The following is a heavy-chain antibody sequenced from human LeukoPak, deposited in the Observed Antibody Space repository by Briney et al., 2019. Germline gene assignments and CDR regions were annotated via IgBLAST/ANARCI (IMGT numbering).Heavy chain of an antibody. CDR1: GGSISSYY. CDR3: ARDGAYCSGGSCHDAFDI. J-gene: IGHJ3*02. CDR2: IYHSGST. D-gene: IGHD2-15*01. Sequence: SETLSLTCTVSGGSISSYYWSWIRQPPGKGLEWIGYIYHSGSTYYNPSLKSRVTISVDRSKNQFSLKLSSVTAADTAVYYCARDGAYCSGGSCHDAFDIWGQGTMVTVSS. V-gene: IGHV4-59*12.